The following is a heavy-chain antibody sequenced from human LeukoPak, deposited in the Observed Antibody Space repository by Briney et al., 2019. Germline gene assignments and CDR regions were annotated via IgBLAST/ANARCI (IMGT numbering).Heavy chain of an antibody. CDR2: MKQDGSEK. V-gene: IGHV3-7*01. J-gene: IGHJ4*02. D-gene: IGHD5-12*01. CDR1: GINFRGYW. CDR3: ARDLGHTGYDLYDY. Sequence: GGSLRLSCAVSGINFRGYWMAWVRQAPGKGLEWVANMKQDGSEKYYVDSVKGRFTISRDNAKNTLYLEMNSLRVEDTAVYYCARDLGHTGYDLYDYWGQGTLVTVSS.